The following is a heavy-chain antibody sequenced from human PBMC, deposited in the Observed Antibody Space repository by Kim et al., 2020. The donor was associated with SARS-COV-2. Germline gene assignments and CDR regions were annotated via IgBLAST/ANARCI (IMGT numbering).Heavy chain of an antibody. V-gene: IGHV3-53*01. Sequence: GGSLRLSCAASGFTVSSNYMSWVRQAPGKGLEWISVIYSGGSTYYADSVKGRFTISRDNSKNTLYLQMNSLRAEDTAVYYCARVSGRFYYDSSGYSTDSFFDYRGQGTLVTVSS. D-gene: IGHD3-22*01. J-gene: IGHJ4*02. CDR2: IYSGGST. CDR1: GFTVSSNY. CDR3: ARVSGRFYYDSSGYSTDSFFDY.